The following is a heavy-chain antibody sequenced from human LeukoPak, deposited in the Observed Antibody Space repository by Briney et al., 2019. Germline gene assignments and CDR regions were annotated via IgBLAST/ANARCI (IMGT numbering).Heavy chain of an antibody. J-gene: IGHJ5*02. CDR2: IYYSGST. Sequence: SETLSLTCTVSGGSISSGGYYWSWIRQHPGKGLEWIGYIYYSGSTYYNPSLKSRVTISVGTSKNRFSLKLSSVTAADTAVYYCARTPFYYGSGSTPGGWFDPWGQGTLVTVSS. CDR1: GGSISSGGYY. V-gene: IGHV4-31*03. D-gene: IGHD3-10*01. CDR3: ARTPFYYGSGSTPGGWFDP.